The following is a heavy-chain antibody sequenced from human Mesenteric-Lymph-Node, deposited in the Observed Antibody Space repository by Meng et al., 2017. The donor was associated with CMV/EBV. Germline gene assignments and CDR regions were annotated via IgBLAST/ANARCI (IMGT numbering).Heavy chain of an antibody. Sequence: ASVKVSCKASGYTFTSYYMHWVRQAPGQGLEWMGIINPSGGSTSYAQKFQGRVTMTRDTSTSTVYMELSSLRSEDTAVYYCARDNDDLCDSYTCYHHGLDVWGQGTTVTVSS. CDR3: ARDNDDLCDSYTCYHHGLDV. CDR1: GYTFTSYY. CDR2: INPSGGST. D-gene: IGHD3-16*02. V-gene: IGHV1-46*01. J-gene: IGHJ6*02.